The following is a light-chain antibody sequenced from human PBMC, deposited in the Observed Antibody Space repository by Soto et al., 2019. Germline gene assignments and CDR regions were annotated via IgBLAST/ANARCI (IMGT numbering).Light chain of an antibody. V-gene: IGKV1-5*03. CDR3: QQYNSNPLT. Sequence: DIQMTQSPSTLSASVGDRVIITCRASQSISAWLAWYQQKPGKAPKLLIYKASSLESGVPSRFSGSGSGTEFTLTISGLQPDDFATHYCQQYNSNPLTFGGGTKVEIK. CDR2: KAS. J-gene: IGKJ4*01. CDR1: QSISAW.